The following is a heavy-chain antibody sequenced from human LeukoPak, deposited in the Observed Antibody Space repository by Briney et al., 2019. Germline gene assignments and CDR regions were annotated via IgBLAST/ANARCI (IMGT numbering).Heavy chain of an antibody. CDR3: ARDGGIAARPEAVD. CDR1: GFTFSSYA. J-gene: IGHJ4*02. Sequence: GGSLRLSCAASGFTFSSYAMHWVRQAPGKGLEWVAVISYDGSNKYYADSVKGRFTISRDNSKNTLYLQTNSLRAEDTAVYYCARDGGIAARPEAVDWGQGTLVTVSS. D-gene: IGHD6-6*01. V-gene: IGHV3-30-3*01. CDR2: ISYDGSNK.